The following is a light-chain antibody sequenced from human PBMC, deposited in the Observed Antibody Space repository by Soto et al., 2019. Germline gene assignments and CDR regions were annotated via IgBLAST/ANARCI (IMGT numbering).Light chain of an antibody. J-gene: IGKJ2*01. CDR2: CAS. Sequence: EIVLTQSPGTLSLSPGERATLSCRASQSVTGSFVAWYQQRPGQTPRFLIYCASRRAAGIPDRFSGSVSGTDFTLTISKLEPDDFAVYYCQQYDTSPYTFGQGTRLEIK. CDR3: QQYDTSPYT. CDR1: QSVTGSF. V-gene: IGKV3-20*01.